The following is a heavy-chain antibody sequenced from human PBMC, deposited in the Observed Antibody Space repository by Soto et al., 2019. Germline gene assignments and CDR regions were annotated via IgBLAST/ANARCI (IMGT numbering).Heavy chain of an antibody. CDR1: GGSISNYY. Sequence: LSLTCIVSGGSISNYYWSWIRQPPGKGLEWIGYIYYSGSTNYNPSLQSRVTISVDTSKNQFSLKLSSVTAADTAVYYCARAVLPATAPFDYWGQGTLVTVSS. V-gene: IGHV4-59*01. CDR3: ARAVLPATAPFDY. J-gene: IGHJ4*02. D-gene: IGHD2-2*01. CDR2: IYYSGST.